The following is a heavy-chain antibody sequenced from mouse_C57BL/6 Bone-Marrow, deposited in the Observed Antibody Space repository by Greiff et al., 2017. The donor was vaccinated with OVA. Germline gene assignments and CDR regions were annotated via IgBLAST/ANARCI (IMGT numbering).Heavy chain of an antibody. D-gene: IGHD2-3*01. J-gene: IGHJ3*01. CDR2: INPNNGGT. CDR3: ARWEDGYYFAWFAY. CDR1: GYTFTDYN. V-gene: IGHV1-18*01. Sequence: EVQLQQSGPELVKPGASVKIPCKASGYTFTDYNMDWVKQSHGKSLEWIGDINPNNGGTIYNQKFKGKATLTVDKSSSTAYMELRSLTSEDTAVYYCARWEDGYYFAWFAYWGQGTLVTVSA.